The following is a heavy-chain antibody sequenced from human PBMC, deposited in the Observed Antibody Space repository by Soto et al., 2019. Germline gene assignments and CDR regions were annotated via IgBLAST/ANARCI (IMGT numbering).Heavy chain of an antibody. CDR1: GGTFSSYA. CDR3: ARQADSYGYDRGDY. Sequence: ASVKVSCKASGGTFSSYAISWLRQAPGQGLEWMGGIIPIFGTANYAQKFQGRVTITADESTSTAYMELSSLRSEDTAVYYCARQADSYGYDRGDYWGQGTLVTSPQ. J-gene: IGHJ4*02. CDR2: IIPIFGTA. D-gene: IGHD5-18*01. V-gene: IGHV1-69*13.